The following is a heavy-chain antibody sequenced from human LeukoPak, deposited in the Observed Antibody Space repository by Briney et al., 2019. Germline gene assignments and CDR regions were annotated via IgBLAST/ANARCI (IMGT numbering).Heavy chain of an antibody. CDR3: AKSEGIAASP. Sequence: GGSLRLSCAASGFTFSGYAMSWVRQAPGKGLEWVSAISGSGGSTYYADSVQGRFTITRDNSKNTLYLQMNSLRAEDTAVYYCAKSEGIAASPWGQGTLVTVSS. CDR1: GFTFSGYA. CDR2: ISGSGGST. D-gene: IGHD6-13*01. V-gene: IGHV3-23*01. J-gene: IGHJ5*02.